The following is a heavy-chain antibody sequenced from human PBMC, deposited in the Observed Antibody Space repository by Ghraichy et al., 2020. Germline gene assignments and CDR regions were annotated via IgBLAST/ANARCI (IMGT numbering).Heavy chain of an antibody. V-gene: IGHV3-30*02. D-gene: IGHD6-13*01. CDR1: GFTFSSYG. J-gene: IGHJ4*02. Sequence: GGSLRLSCAASGFTFSSYGMHWVRQAPGKGLEWVAFIRYDGSNKYYADSVKGRFTISRDNSKNTLYLQMNSLRAEDTAVYYCAKDLSSSWYSGPFDYWGQGTLVAVPS. CDR2: IRYDGSNK. CDR3: AKDLSSSWYSGPFDY.